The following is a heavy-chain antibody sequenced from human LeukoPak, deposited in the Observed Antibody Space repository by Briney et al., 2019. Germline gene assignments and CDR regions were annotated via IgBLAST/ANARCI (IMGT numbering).Heavy chain of an antibody. D-gene: IGHD3-3*01. V-gene: IGHV4-59*01. Sequence: SETLSLTCTVSGGSISSYYWSWIRQPPGKGLEWIGYIYYSGSTNYDPSLKSRDTISVDTSKNQFSLKLSSVTAADTAVYYCARTHSLYDFWSGYYDYWGQGTLVTVSS. CDR1: GGSISSYY. CDR3: ARTHSLYDFWSGYYDY. CDR2: IYYSGST. J-gene: IGHJ4*02.